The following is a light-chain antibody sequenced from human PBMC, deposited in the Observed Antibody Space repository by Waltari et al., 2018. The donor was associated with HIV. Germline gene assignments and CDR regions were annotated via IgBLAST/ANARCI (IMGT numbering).Light chain of an antibody. CDR2: KNE. CDR1: SSNIGSNY. CDR3: VAWDDSLSGLL. J-gene: IGLJ3*02. V-gene: IGLV1-47*01. Sequence: QSVLTQPPSASGTPGQRVTISCSGSSSNIGSNYVYWFQHHPGTIPRLLIYKNEQRPSGVPDRFSGSKSGTSASLAISGLRSEDEDDYSCVAWDDSLSGLLFGGGTKLTVL.